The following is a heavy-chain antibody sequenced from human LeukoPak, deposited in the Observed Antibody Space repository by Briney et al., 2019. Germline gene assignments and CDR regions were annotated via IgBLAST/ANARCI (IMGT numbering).Heavy chain of an antibody. D-gene: IGHD3-10*01. J-gene: IGHJ4*02. CDR3: ARGPGETLDY. CDR1: VYTFTGYY. CDR2: INPNSGGT. V-gene: IGHV1-2*02. Sequence: GASVKVSCKASVYTFTGYYMHWVRQAPGQGLGWMGWINPNSGGTNNAQKFQGGVTITRDMSISTAYMGLSRLRSDDTAVYYCARGPGETLDYWGQGTLVTVSS.